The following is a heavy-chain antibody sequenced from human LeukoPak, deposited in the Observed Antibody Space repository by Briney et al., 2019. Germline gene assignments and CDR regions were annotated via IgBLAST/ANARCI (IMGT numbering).Heavy chain of an antibody. D-gene: IGHD5-12*01. J-gene: IGHJ4*02. V-gene: IGHV3-23*01. CDR1: GFTFSSYA. CDR2: ISGSGDST. CDR3: AKESGYDVDFDY. Sequence: GGSLRLSCAASGFTFSSYAMSWVRQAPGKGLEWVSIISGSGDSTYYADSVKGRFTISRDNSKNTLYLQMNSLRADDTAVYYCAKESGYDVDFDYWGQGTLVTVSS.